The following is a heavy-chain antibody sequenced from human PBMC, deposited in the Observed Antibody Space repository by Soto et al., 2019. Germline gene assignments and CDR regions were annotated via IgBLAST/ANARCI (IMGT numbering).Heavy chain of an antibody. CDR2: INTAKDNT. D-gene: IGHD6-13*01. CDR3: ARGSSWSYFDY. Sequence: QVQLVQSGAEVKKPGASVKVSCKASGYTFTSYAIHSVRQAPGQRLEWMGWINTAKDNTKYSQKFHGRVTITRDTSASIVYMELSSLRSEDTAVYYCARGSSWSYFDYWGQGTLVTVSS. CDR1: GYTFTSYA. J-gene: IGHJ4*02. V-gene: IGHV1-3*04.